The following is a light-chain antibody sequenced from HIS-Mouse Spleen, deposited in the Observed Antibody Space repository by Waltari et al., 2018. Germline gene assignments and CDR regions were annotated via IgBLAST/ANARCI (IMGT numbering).Light chain of an antibody. J-gene: IGLJ2*01. V-gene: IGLV2-11*01. CDR1: SSDVGGYNY. Sequence: QSALTQPRSVSGSPGQSVTISCTGTSSDVGGYNYVSWYQQHPGKAPKLMIYDVSKRPSGVPDRFYGSKSGNTASLTISGLQAEDEADYYCCSYAGSYTVVFGGGTKLTVL. CDR3: CSYAGSYTVV. CDR2: DVS.